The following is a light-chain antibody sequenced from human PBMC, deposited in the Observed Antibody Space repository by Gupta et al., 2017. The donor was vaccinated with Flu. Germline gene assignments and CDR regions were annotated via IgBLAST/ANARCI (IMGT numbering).Light chain of an antibody. Sequence: EIVMTQSPATLSVSPGERATLSCRASQSVRSNLAWYQQKPGQAPRLLMYGASTRATGIPDRFSGSGSATEFTLTISSLQSEDFALYYCQQDNDWPRTFGQGTKVEIK. J-gene: IGKJ1*01. CDR1: QSVRSN. V-gene: IGKV3-15*01. CDR2: GAS. CDR3: QQDNDWPRT.